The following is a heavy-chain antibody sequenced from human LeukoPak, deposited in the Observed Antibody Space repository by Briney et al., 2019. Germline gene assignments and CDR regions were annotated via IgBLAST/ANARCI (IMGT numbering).Heavy chain of an antibody. CDR2: ISGSGNRT. CDR3: AKTYYYGSGSYYPFDY. J-gene: IGHJ4*02. V-gene: IGHV3-23*01. CDR1: GFTFSSYA. Sequence: GGSLRLSCAASGFTFSSYAMSWVRQAPGKGLEWVSSISGSGNRTYYADSVKGRFTISRDNSKNTLYLQMNSLRAEDTAVYYCAKTYYYGSGSYYPFDYWGQGTLVTVSS. D-gene: IGHD3-10*01.